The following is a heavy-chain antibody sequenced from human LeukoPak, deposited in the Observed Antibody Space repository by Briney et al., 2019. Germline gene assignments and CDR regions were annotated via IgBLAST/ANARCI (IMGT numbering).Heavy chain of an antibody. V-gene: IGHV3-21*01. CDR2: ISSSSSYI. Sequence: GGSLRLSCAASGFIFSTYSMNWVRQAPGKGLEWVSSISSSSSYIYYADSVKGRFTISRDNAKNSLYLQMNSLRAEDTAVYYCARDHVGLFDYWGQGTLVTVSS. CDR1: GFIFSTYS. D-gene: IGHD1-26*01. CDR3: ARDHVGLFDY. J-gene: IGHJ4*02.